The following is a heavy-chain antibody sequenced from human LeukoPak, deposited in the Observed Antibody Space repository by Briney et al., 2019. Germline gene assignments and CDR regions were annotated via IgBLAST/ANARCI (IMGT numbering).Heavy chain of an antibody. V-gene: IGHV1-8*01. CDR1: GYTFTSYD. Sequence: ASVKVSCKASGYTFTSYDINWVRQATGQGLEWMGWMNPNSGDTGYVQKFQGRVTMTRDTAISTAYMELSSLRSEDTAVYYCARGDWWNWGQGTQVTVSS. J-gene: IGHJ4*02. D-gene: IGHD2-8*02. CDR2: MNPNSGDT. CDR3: ARGDWWN.